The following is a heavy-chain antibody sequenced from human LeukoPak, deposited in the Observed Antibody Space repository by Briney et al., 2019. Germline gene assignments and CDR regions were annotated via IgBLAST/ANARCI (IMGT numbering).Heavy chain of an antibody. J-gene: IGHJ3*02. D-gene: IGHD4-17*01. Sequence: PQTLSLTCAVSGGSISSGGYSWSWIRQPPGKGLEWIGYIYHSGSTYYNPSLKSRVTISVDRSKNQFSLKLSSVTAADTAVYYCARNTMTTVTTWAFDIWGQGTMVTVSS. CDR2: IYHSGST. CDR1: GGSISSGGYS. CDR3: ARNTMTTVTTWAFDI. V-gene: IGHV4-30-2*01.